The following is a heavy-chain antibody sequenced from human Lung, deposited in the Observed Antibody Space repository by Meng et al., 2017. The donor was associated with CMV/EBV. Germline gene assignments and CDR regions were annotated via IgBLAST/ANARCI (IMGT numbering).Heavy chain of an antibody. J-gene: IGHJ6*01. V-gene: IGHV1-69*05. CDR2: IIPIFGTA. Sequence: SXXVSXKASGGNFGTYAISWVRQAPGQGLEWMGGIIPIFGTASFAQKFQGRVTITTDESTAYMELSSLRSEDAAVYYCARTRYDSSGYDAYYYYAMDVWXQGTTVT. D-gene: IGHD3-22*01. CDR3: ARTRYDSSGYDAYYYYAMDV. CDR1: GGNFGTYA.